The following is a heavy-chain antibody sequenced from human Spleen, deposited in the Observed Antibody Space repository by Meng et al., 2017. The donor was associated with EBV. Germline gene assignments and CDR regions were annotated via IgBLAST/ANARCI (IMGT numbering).Heavy chain of an antibody. V-gene: IGHV1-69*01. CDR1: GGTFSSYA. Sequence: QVQLVQSGVEVKKPGASVKVSCKASGGTFSSYALSWVRQAPGQGLEWMGGIIPIFDRAIYAQKFQGRVTITADESTSTAYMELGSLRSEDTAIYYCARTGAKPRIPREGWFDPWGQGTLVTVSS. D-gene: IGHD1-14*01. CDR3: ARTGAKPRIPREGWFDP. J-gene: IGHJ5*02. CDR2: IIPIFDRA.